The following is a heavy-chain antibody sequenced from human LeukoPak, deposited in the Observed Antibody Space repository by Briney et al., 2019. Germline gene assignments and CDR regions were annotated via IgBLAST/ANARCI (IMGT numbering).Heavy chain of an antibody. D-gene: IGHD3-22*01. J-gene: IGHJ4*02. Sequence: GASVKVSCKASGHTFTGYYMHWVRQAPGQGLEWMGWINPNSGGTNYAQKFQGRVTMTRDTSISTAYMELSRLRSDDTAVYYCASTLRNYYDSSSYFDYWGQGTLVTVSS. CDR3: ASTLRNYYDSSSYFDY. CDR2: INPNSGGT. V-gene: IGHV1-2*02. CDR1: GHTFTGYY.